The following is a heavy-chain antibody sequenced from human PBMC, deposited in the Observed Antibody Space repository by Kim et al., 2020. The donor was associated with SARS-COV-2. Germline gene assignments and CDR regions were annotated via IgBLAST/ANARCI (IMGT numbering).Heavy chain of an antibody. Sequence: SETLSLTCALYGGSFGVYFWNWIRQPPGKGLEWIGETNSSVSADYNPSLKSRVILSVDTSKNQLSLNLKSVTDADTAVYYFARGVTGCGRLDSWGRGTPV. CDR3: ARGVTGCGRLDS. V-gene: IGHV4-34*01. CDR1: GGSFGVYF. J-gene: IGHJ5*01. D-gene: IGHD2-21*02. CDR2: TNSSVSA.